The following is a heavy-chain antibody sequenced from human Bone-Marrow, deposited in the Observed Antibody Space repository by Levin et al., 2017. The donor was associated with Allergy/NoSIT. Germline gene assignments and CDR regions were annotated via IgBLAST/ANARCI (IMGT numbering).Heavy chain of an antibody. D-gene: IGHD6-19*01. CDR2: ISYDGSNK. J-gene: IGHJ4*02. V-gene: IGHV3-30-3*01. CDR1: GFTFSSYA. CDR3: ARVSPEYSSGWYTFDY. Sequence: LSLTCAASGFTFSSYAMHWVHQAPGKGLEWVAVISYDGSNKYYADSVKGRFTISRDNSKNTLYLQMNSLRAEDTAVYYCARVSPEYSSGWYTFDYWGQGTLVTVSS.